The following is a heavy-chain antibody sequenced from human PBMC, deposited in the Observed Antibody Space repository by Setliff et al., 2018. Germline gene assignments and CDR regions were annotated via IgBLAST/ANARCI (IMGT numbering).Heavy chain of an antibody. CDR1: GYTFTSYG. D-gene: IGHD1-26*01. CDR3: ATSWGATPFDY. Sequence: APVKVSCKASGYTFTSYGINWVRQAPGQGLEWMGWISTSNGNTNYTQKLQGRVTMTTDTSTSTAYMELRSLRSDDTAVYYCATSWGATPFDYWGQGTLVTVCS. CDR2: ISTSNGNT. J-gene: IGHJ4*02. V-gene: IGHV1-18*01.